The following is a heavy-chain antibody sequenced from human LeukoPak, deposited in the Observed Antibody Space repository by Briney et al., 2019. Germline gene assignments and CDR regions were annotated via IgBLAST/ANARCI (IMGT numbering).Heavy chain of an antibody. J-gene: IGHJ4*02. Sequence: GRSLRLSCVVSGFTFSTYDMHWVRQAPGKGLEWVAVIWSDGSNKYYTDSVKGRFTISRDNSKNTLYLQMNSLRAEDTAVYYCARASGSRPQYYYGSGSYEDWGQGTLVTVSS. D-gene: IGHD3-10*01. CDR2: IWSDGSNK. CDR1: GFTFSTYD. V-gene: IGHV3-33*01. CDR3: ARASGSRPQYYYGSGSYED.